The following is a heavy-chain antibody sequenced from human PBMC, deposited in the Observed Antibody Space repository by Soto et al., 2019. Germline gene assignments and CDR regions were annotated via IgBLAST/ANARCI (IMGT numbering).Heavy chain of an antibody. J-gene: IGHJ4*02. CDR2: ISYDGSNK. V-gene: IGHV3-30-3*01. CDR1: GFTFISYA. CDR3: ARALAGIAAAGSLY. D-gene: IGHD6-13*01. Sequence: GGSLRLSCAASGFTFISYAMHWVRQAPGKGLEWVAVISYDGSNKYYADSVKGRFTISRDNSKNTLYLQMNSLRAEDTAVYYCARALAGIAAAGSLYWGQGTLVTVSS.